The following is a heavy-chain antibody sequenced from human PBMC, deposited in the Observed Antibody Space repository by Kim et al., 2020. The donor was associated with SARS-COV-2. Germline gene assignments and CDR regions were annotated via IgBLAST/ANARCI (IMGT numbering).Heavy chain of an antibody. D-gene: IGHD3-10*01. CDR1: GFNFKDYA. CDR3: AKGRGEGYFDN. V-gene: IGHV3-23*01. J-gene: IGHJ4*02. Sequence: GGSLRLSCAASGFNFKDYAMNWVRKDPGKGLEWVSVISSTGGSTYYAGSVKGRITMSRENSKNMVYLEMDSLRADDTAVYYCAKGRGEGYFDNWVQGTLVTVSS. CDR2: ISSTGGST.